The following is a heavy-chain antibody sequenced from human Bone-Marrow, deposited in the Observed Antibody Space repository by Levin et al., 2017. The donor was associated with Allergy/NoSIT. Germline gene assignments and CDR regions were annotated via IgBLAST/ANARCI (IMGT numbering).Heavy chain of an antibody. D-gene: IGHD6-19*01. V-gene: IGHV4-34*01. Sequence: PSETLSLTCAVYGGSFSGYYWSWIRQPPGKGLEWIGEINHSGSTNYNPSLKSRVTISVDTSKNQFSLKLSSVTAADTAVYYCARGRIAVAGRAGWWFDPWGQGTLVTVSS. CDR1: GGSFSGYY. CDR2: INHSGST. CDR3: ARGRIAVAGRAGWWFDP. J-gene: IGHJ5*02.